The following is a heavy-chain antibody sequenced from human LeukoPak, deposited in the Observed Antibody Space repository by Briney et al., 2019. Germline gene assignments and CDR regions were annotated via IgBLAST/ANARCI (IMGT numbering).Heavy chain of an antibody. V-gene: IGHV3-11*04. Sequence: GGSLRLSCAASGFTFSDYYMSWIRQAPGKGLEWVSYISSSGSTIYYADSVKGRFTISRDNAKNSLYLQMNSVRAEDTAVCDCASRRSWLVEYWGQGTLVTVSS. CDR1: GFTFSDYY. J-gene: IGHJ4*02. CDR2: ISSSGSTI. D-gene: IGHD6-13*01. CDR3: ASRRSWLVEY.